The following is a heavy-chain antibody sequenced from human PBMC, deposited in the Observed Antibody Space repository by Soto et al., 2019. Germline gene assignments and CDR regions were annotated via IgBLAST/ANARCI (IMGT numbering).Heavy chain of an antibody. CDR1: GFTFSSYA. V-gene: IGHV3-30-3*01. J-gene: IGHJ4*02. CDR3: ARGKAVAGTTDY. Sequence: QVQLVESGGGVVQPGRSLRLSCAASGFTFSSYAMHWVRQAPGKGLEWVAVISYDGSNKYYADSVKGRFTISRDNSKNTLYLQMNSLRAEDTAVYYCARGKAVAGTTDYWGQGTLVTVSS. CDR2: ISYDGSNK. D-gene: IGHD6-19*01.